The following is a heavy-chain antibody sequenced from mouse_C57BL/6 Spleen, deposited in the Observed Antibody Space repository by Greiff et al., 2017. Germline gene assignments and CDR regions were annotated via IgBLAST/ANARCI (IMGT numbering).Heavy chain of an antibody. V-gene: IGHV1-69*01. J-gene: IGHJ3*01. CDR3: ARWRLGRGAFAY. CDR1: GYTFTSYW. CDR2: IDPSDSYT. Sequence: VQLQQPGAELVMPGASVKLSCKASGYTFTSYWMHWVKQRPGQGLEWIGEIDPSDSYTNYNQKFKGKSTLTVDKSSSTAYMQLSSLTSEDSAVYYCARWRLGRGAFAYWGQGTLVTVSA. D-gene: IGHD4-1*01.